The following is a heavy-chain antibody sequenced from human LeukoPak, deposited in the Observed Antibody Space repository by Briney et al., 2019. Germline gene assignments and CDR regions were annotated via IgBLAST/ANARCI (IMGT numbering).Heavy chain of an antibody. V-gene: IGHV4-31*11. J-gene: IGHJ4*02. Sequence: PSETLSLTCAVSGGSISSGGYYWSWIRQPPGKGLEWVGYIYYSGSTYYNPSLKSRVTRSVDTSKNHFSLKLSSVTAADTAVYYCAREGIAARPFDVWGQGTLVTVSS. CDR3: AREGIAARPFDV. D-gene: IGHD6-6*01. CDR1: GGSISSGGYY. CDR2: IYYSGST.